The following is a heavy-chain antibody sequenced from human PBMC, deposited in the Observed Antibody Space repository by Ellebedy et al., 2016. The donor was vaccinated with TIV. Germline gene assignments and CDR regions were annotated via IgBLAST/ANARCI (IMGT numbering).Heavy chain of an antibody. J-gene: IGHJ4*02. CDR1: GFTFSNNA. V-gene: IGHV3-23*01. D-gene: IGHD4-17*01. CDR2: ISGGGGST. Sequence: PGGSLRLSCAASGFTFSNNAMSWVRQAPGRGLEWVSGISGGGGSTHYADSVKGRFTISRDNSKNMLYLQMNSLRAEDTAVYYCAKDLTTVTSSGFDYWGQGTLVTVSS. CDR3: AKDLTTVTSSGFDY.